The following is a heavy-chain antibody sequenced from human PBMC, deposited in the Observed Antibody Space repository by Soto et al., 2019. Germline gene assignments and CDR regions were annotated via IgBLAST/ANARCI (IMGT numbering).Heavy chain of an antibody. CDR1: GFTFSDYY. D-gene: IGHD6-19*01. V-gene: IGHV3-11*06. J-gene: IGHJ4*02. CDR3: ARGAVAGIGSFDY. CDR2: ISSSSSYT. Sequence: GGSLRLSCAASGFTFSDYYMSWIRQAPGKGLEWVSYISSSSSYTNYADSVKGRFTISSDNAKNSLYLQMNSLRAEDTAVYYCARGAVAGIGSFDYWGQGTLVTVSS.